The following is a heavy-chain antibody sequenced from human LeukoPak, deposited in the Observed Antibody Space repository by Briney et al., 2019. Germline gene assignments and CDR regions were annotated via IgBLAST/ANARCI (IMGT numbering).Heavy chain of an antibody. J-gene: IGHJ4*02. CDR2: ISAYNGNT. Sequence: ASVKVSCKASGYTFTSYGISWVRQAPGQGLEWMGWISAYNGNTNYAQKLQGRVTMTTDASTSTAYMELRSLRSDDTAGYYCARDAGGLGRFDYWGQGTLVTVSS. CDR1: GYTFTSYG. D-gene: IGHD4-23*01. CDR3: ARDAGGLGRFDY. V-gene: IGHV1-18*01.